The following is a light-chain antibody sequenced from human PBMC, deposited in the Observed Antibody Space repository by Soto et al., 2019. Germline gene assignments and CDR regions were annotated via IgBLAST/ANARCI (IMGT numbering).Light chain of an antibody. CDR2: STT. Sequence: QAVVTQEPSLTVSPGGTVTLTCASSTGAVTSGYYPNWFQQKPGQPPRALIYSTTYKHSWTPARFSGSLLGGKAALTLSGAQTEDEAEYYCLLFYGDGVVFGGGTKLTVL. J-gene: IGLJ2*01. CDR1: TGAVTSGYY. CDR3: LLFYGDGVV. V-gene: IGLV7-43*01.